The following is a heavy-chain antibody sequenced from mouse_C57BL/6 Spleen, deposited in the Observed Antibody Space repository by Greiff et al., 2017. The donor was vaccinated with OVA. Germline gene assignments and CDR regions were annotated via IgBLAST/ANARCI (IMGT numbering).Heavy chain of an antibody. Sequence: VQLQQPGAELVRPGTSVKLSCKASGYTFTSYWMHWVKQRPGQGLEWIGVIDPSDSYTNYNQKFKGKATLTVDTSSSTAYMQLSSLTSEDSAVYYCARKSETGTGRNYFDYWGQGTTLTVSS. D-gene: IGHD4-1*01. CDR2: IDPSDSYT. CDR3: ARKSETGTGRNYFDY. V-gene: IGHV1-59*01. J-gene: IGHJ2*01. CDR1: GYTFTSYW.